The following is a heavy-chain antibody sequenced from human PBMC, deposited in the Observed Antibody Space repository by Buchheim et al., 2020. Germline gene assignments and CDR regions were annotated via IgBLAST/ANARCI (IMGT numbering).Heavy chain of an antibody. CDR3: ARASGWYPFDY. CDR1: GGSISSYY. J-gene: IGHJ4*02. CDR2: IYYSGST. Sequence: QVQLQESGPGLVKPSETLSLTCTVSGGSISSYYWSWIRQPPGKGLEWIGYIYYSGSTNYNPSLESRVTISVDTSKNQFSLKLSSVTAADTAVYYCARASGWYPFDYWGQGTL. V-gene: IGHV4-59*01. D-gene: IGHD6-19*01.